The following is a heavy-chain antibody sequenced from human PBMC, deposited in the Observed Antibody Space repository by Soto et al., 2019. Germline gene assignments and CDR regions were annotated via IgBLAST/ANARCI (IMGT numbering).Heavy chain of an antibody. CDR2: ISYDGSNK. CDR1: GFTFSSYA. V-gene: IGHV3-30-3*01. Sequence: QVQLVESGGGVVQPGRSLRLSCAASGFTFSSYAMHWVRQAPGKGLEWVAVISYDGSNKYYADSVKGRFTISRDNSKNTLYLQMNSLRAEDTAVYYCARDQYYYGSGSYSYYGMDVWGQGTTVTVSS. CDR3: ARDQYYYGSGSYSYYGMDV. D-gene: IGHD3-10*01. J-gene: IGHJ6*02.